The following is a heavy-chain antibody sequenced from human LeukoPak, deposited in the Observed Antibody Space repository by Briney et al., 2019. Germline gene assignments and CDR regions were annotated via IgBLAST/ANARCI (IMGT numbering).Heavy chain of an antibody. D-gene: IGHD5-24*01. V-gene: IGHV4-39*07. Sequence: SETLSLTCTVSGGSISSSSYYWGWIRQPPGKGLEWIGSIYYSGSTYYNPSLKSRVTISVDTSKNQFSLKLSSVTAADTAVYYCARERAPGGWLRTRYGMDVWGQGTTVTVSS. CDR2: IYYSGST. CDR1: GGSISSSSYY. CDR3: ARERAPGGWLRTRYGMDV. J-gene: IGHJ6*02.